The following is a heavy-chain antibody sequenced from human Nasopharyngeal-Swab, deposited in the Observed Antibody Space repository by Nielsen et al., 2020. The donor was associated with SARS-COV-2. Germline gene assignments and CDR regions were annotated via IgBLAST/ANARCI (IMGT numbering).Heavy chain of an antibody. CDR1: GGSISSYY. CDR2: IYYSGST. J-gene: IGHJ5*02. CDR3: ARDPGFSYGAWGNWFDP. V-gene: IGHV4-59*01. D-gene: IGHD5-18*01. Sequence: SETLSLTCTVSGGSISSYYWRWIRQPPGKGLEWIGYIYYSGSTNYNPSLKSRVTISVDTSKNQFSLKLSTVTAADTAVYYCARDPGFSYGAWGNWFDPWGQGTMVTVSS.